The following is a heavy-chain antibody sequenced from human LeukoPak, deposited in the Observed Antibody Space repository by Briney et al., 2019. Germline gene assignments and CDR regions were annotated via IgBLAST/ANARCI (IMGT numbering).Heavy chain of an antibody. CDR3: ARGKSGYSP. Sequence: ASVPVSCKVSGYTFTENYIHWVRQTPGRGLEWMGLINPHTGAANYTQSFQGRVTLTRDTSSSTAYMHLSSLRFDDTAVYYCARGKSGYSPWGQGTPVTVSS. CDR2: INPHTGAA. V-gene: IGHV1-2*02. J-gene: IGHJ4*02. CDR1: GYTFTENY. D-gene: IGHD3-22*01.